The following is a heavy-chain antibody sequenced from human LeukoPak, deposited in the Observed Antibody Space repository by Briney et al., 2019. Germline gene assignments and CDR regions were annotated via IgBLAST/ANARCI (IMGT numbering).Heavy chain of an antibody. CDR1: GFTFSNYW. V-gene: IGHV3-23*01. J-gene: IGHJ4*02. CDR2: ISGSGGST. CDR3: AKFLQAVLNYYGSGSLFDY. Sequence: GGSLRLSCAASGFTFSNYWMSWVRQAPGKGLEWVSAISGSGGSTYYADSVKGRFTISRDNSKNTLYLQMNSLRAEDTAVYYCAKFLQAVLNYYGSGSLFDYWGQGTLVTVSS. D-gene: IGHD3-10*01.